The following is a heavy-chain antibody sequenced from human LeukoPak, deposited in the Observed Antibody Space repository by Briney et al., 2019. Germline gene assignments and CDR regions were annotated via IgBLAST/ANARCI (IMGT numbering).Heavy chain of an antibody. CDR2: ISPDGSGI. CDR1: GFTLRSYW. Sequence: GGSLRLSCAASGFTLRSYWMHWVRQAPGKGLEWVSRISPDGSGITYADSVKGRFTISRDNAKNTLYLQMNSLRAEDTAVYFCATNLGWEFLFQHWGQGTLVSVSS. V-gene: IGHV3-74*01. J-gene: IGHJ1*01. D-gene: IGHD3-10*01. CDR3: ATNLGWEFLFQH.